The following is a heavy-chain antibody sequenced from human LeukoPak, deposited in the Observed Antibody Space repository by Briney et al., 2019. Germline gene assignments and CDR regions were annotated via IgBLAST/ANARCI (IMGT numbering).Heavy chain of an antibody. Sequence: TSETLSLTCTVSGGSISSYYWSWIRQPPGKGLEWIGYIYYSGSTNYNPSLKSRVTISVDTSKNQFSLKLSSVTAADTAVYYCARGDLRYSSSWYPWFDPWGQGTLVTVSS. CDR3: ARGDLRYSSSWYPWFDP. D-gene: IGHD6-13*01. CDR2: IYYSGST. J-gene: IGHJ5*02. V-gene: IGHV4-59*12. CDR1: GGSISSYY.